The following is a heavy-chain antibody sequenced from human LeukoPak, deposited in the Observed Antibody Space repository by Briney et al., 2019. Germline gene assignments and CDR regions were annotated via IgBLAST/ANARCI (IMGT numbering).Heavy chain of an antibody. Sequence: ASVKVSCKASGYTFTCYYMHWVRQAPGQGLEWMGWISAYNGNTYSAQKFQGRVTMTTDTSTSTAYMELRSLRSDDTAMYYCARDRGSYDSSGSSYWGQGTLVTVSS. D-gene: IGHD3-22*01. J-gene: IGHJ4*02. CDR2: ISAYNGNT. CDR3: ARDRGSYDSSGSSY. V-gene: IGHV1-18*04. CDR1: GYTFTCYY.